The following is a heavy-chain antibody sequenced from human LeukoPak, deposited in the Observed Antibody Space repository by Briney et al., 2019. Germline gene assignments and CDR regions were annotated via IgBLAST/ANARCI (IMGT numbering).Heavy chain of an antibody. D-gene: IGHD1-1*01. J-gene: IGHJ4*02. CDR3: ARVLTGNDY. CDR1: GFTFGDYA. Sequence: PGGSLRPSCAASGFTFGDYAMSWVRQAPGKGLEWVSGLNWNGGSTGYADSVKGRFTISRDNAKNSLYLQMNSLRAEDTALYYCARVLTGNDYWGQGTLVTVSS. CDR2: LNWNGGST. V-gene: IGHV3-20*04.